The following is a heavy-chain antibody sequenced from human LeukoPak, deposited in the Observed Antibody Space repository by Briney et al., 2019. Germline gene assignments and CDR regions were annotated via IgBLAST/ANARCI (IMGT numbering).Heavy chain of an antibody. D-gene: IGHD1-26*01. Sequence: ASVKVSCKASGYTFTGYYMHWVRQAPGQGLEWMGWINPNSGGTNYAQKFQGRVTMTRDTSISTAYMELSRLRSDDTAVYYCARDKSSSGGIVGASGWFDPWGQGTLVTVSS. CDR1: GYTFTGYY. V-gene: IGHV1-2*02. CDR3: ARDKSSSGGIVGASGWFDP. CDR2: INPNSGGT. J-gene: IGHJ5*02.